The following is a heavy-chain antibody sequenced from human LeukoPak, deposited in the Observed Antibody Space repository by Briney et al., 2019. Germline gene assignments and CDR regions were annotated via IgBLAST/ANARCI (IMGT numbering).Heavy chain of an antibody. CDR2: ISYDGSNK. D-gene: IGHD4-17*01. V-gene: IGHV3-30*18. J-gene: IGHJ4*02. Sequence: GGSLRLSCAASGFTFSSYDMTWVRQAPGKGLEWVAVISYDGSNKYYADSVKGRFTISRDNSKNTLYLQMNSLRAEDTAVYYCAKDLYGDDTYWGQGTLVTVSS. CDR1: GFTFSSYD. CDR3: AKDLYGDDTY.